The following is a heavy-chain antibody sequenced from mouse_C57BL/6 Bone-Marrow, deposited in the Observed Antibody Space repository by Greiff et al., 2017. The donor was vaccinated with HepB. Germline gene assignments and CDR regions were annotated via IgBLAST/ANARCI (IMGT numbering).Heavy chain of an antibody. V-gene: IGHV1-78*01. CDR3: ASQGYDYDDAMDY. J-gene: IGHJ4*01. Sequence: VQRVESDAELVKPGASVKISCKVSGYTFTDHTIHWMKQRPEQGLEWIGYIYPRDGSTKYNEKFKGKATLTADKSSSTAYMQLNSLTSEDSAVYFCASQGYDYDDAMDYWGQGTSVTVSS. CDR1: GYTFTDHT. D-gene: IGHD2-4*01. CDR2: IYPRDGST.